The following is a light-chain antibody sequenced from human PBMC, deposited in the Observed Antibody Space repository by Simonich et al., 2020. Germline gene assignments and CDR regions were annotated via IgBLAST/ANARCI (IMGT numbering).Light chain of an antibody. CDR2: GAA. CDR1: QRVRSN. CDR3: QQYYSTPYT. V-gene: IGKV3-15*01. J-gene: IGKJ2*01. Sequence: EKVITQSPATLSVSPGERATLSCRARQRVRSNVAWYQQKPGQAPRLLNFGAATRGTGIPARFSGSGSGTDFTLTISSLQAEDVAVYYCQQYYSTPYTFGQGTKLEIK.